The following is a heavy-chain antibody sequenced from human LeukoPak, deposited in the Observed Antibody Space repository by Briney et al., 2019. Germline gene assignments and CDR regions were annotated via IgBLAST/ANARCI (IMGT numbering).Heavy chain of an antibody. J-gene: IGHJ4*02. D-gene: IGHD2-2*02. CDR3: ARDTNIPESETFHY. Sequence: ASVKVSCTASGYTFTDFYIHWVRQAPGQGPDWMGWTNPNIGSTNSAQKFQGRVTMTRDTSISTAYMELSGLRSDDTAVYYCARDTNIPESETFHYWGQGTLVTVSS. CDR2: TNPNIGST. V-gene: IGHV1-2*02. CDR1: GYTFTDFY.